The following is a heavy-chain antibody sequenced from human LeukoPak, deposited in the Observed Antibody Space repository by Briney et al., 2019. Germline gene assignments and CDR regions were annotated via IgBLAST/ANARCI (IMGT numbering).Heavy chain of an antibody. V-gene: IGHV1-18*01. J-gene: IGHJ4*02. CDR2: ISAYNGNT. CDR3: ARERATMGYFDWLYQPYYFDY. D-gene: IGHD3-9*01. CDR1: GYTFTSYG. Sequence: ASVKVSCKASGYTFTSYGISGVRQAPGQGLEWMGWISAYNGNTNYAQKLQGRVTMTTDTSTSTAYMELRSLRSDDTAVYYCARERATMGYFDWLYQPYYFDYWGQGTLVTVSS.